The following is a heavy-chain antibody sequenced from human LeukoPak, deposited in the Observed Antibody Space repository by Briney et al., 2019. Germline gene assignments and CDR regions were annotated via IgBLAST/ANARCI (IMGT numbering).Heavy chain of an antibody. D-gene: IGHD4-11*01. J-gene: IGHJ4*02. CDR2: ISGSGGST. Sequence: GGSLRLSCAASGFTFRSYWMSWVRQAPGKGLEWVSAISGSGGSTYYADSVKGRFTISRDNSKNTLYLQMNSLRAEDTAVYYCANHHTVTTSELDYWGQGTLVTVSS. CDR1: GFTFRSYW. CDR3: ANHHTVTTSELDY. V-gene: IGHV3-23*01.